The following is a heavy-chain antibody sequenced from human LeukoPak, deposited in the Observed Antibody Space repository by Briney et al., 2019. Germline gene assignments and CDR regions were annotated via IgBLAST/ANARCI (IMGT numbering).Heavy chain of an antibody. Sequence: GGSLRLSCAASGFIVISIYVGWVRQAPGTGLEWVSVIYSGGSTYYADSVKGRFIISRDNSKNTLYLQMNSLRAEDTAVYYCARYFRLNYSAYGDFDYWGQGTLVTVSS. J-gene: IGHJ4*02. V-gene: IGHV3-53*01. CDR3: ARYFRLNYSAYGDFDY. CDR2: IYSGGST. D-gene: IGHD1-26*01. CDR1: GFIVISIY.